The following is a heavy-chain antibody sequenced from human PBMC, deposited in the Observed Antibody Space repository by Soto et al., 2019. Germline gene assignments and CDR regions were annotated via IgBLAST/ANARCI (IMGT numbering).Heavy chain of an antibody. CDR2: INGGTGQT. V-gene: IGHV1-3*01. J-gene: IGHJ6*02. Sequence: VKVSCKASGYTFTTHAMHWVRQAPGQSLEWMGWINGGTGQTKHSQRFQGRVTITRDTSASTAYMELSSLRSEDTAVYYCARGKGMEENYYYYGLDIWGQGTTVTAP. CDR1: GYTFTTHA. D-gene: IGHD1-1*01. CDR3: ARGKGMEENYYYYGLDI.